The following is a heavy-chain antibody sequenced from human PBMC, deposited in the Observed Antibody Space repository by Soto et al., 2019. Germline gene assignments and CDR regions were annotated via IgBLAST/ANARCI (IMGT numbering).Heavy chain of an antibody. CDR2: IYYSGST. CDR3: ARDGTVTTWGYFDY. J-gene: IGHJ4*02. CDR1: GGSISSYY. Sequence: SETLSLTCTVSGGSISSYYRSWIRQPPGKGLEWIGYIYYSGSTNYNPSLKSRVTISVDTSKNQFSLKLSSVTAADTAVYYCARDGTVTTWGYFDYWGQGALLPVSS. D-gene: IGHD4-17*01. V-gene: IGHV4-59*01.